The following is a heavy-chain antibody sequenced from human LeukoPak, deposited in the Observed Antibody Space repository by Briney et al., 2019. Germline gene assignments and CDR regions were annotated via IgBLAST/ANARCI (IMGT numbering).Heavy chain of an antibody. CDR1: GFTFDDYA. Sequence: PGRSLRLSCAASGFTFDDYAMHWVRQAPGKGLEWVSGISWNSGSIGYADSVKGRFAISRDNAKNSLYLQMNSLRAEDTALYYCAKDIVDAQLGDFWSGSGYYGMDVRGQGTTVTVSS. V-gene: IGHV3-9*01. D-gene: IGHD3-3*01. CDR2: ISWNSGSI. J-gene: IGHJ6*02. CDR3: AKDIVDAQLGDFWSGSGYYGMDV.